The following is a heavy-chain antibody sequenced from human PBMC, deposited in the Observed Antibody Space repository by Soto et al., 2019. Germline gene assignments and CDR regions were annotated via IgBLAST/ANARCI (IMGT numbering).Heavy chain of an antibody. J-gene: IGHJ4*02. D-gene: IGHD6-19*01. CDR3: ARGGLLPDY. Sequence: SETLSLTCTVSGGSIGSGGYYWSWIRQPPGKGLEWIGYISHSGSTYFNPSLKSRVTISVDRSKNQFSLKLSSVTAADTAVYYCARGGLLPDYWGQGTLVTVSS. CDR2: ISHSGST. V-gene: IGHV4-30-2*01. CDR1: GGSIGSGGYY.